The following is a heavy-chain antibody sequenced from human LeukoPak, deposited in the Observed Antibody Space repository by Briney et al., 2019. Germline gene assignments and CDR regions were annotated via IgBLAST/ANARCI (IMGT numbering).Heavy chain of an antibody. V-gene: IGHV3-7*03. CDR1: GLTFSSYW. Sequence: GGSLRLSCAASGLTFSSYWMSWVRQAPGKGLEWVANIKQDGSEKYYVDSVKGRFTISRDNAKNSLYLQMNSLRAEDTAVYYCARDAAAAGDHFDYWGQGTLVTVSS. D-gene: IGHD6-13*01. CDR3: ARDAAAAGDHFDY. J-gene: IGHJ4*02. CDR2: IKQDGSEK.